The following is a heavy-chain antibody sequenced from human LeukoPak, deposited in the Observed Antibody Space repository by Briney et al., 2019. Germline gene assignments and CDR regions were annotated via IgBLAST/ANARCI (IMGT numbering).Heavy chain of an antibody. CDR3: AVLVDTAMVSSFDY. CDR2: ISYDGSNK. D-gene: IGHD5-18*01. V-gene: IGHV3-30*03. CDR1: GFTFSSYG. J-gene: IGHJ4*02. Sequence: AGGSLRLSCAASGFTFSSYGMHWVRQAPGKGLEWVAVISYDGSNKYYADSVKGRFTISRDNSKNTLYLQMNSLRAEDTAVYYCAVLVDTAMVSSFDYWGQGTLVTVSS.